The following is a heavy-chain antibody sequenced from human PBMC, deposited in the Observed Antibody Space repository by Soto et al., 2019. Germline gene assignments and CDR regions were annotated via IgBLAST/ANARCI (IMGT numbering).Heavy chain of an antibody. CDR3: ARPGWFGELSLDSLYDWYFDL. CDR2: IYYSGST. CDR1: GGSISSSSYY. J-gene: IGHJ2*01. V-gene: IGHV4-39*01. D-gene: IGHD3-10*01. Sequence: QLQLQESGPGLVKPSETLSLTCTVSGGSISSSSYYWGWIRQPPGKGLEWIGSIYYSGSTYYNPSLKSRVTISVDTSKNQFSLKLSSVTAADTAVYYCARPGWFGELSLDSLYDWYFDLWGRGTLVTVSS.